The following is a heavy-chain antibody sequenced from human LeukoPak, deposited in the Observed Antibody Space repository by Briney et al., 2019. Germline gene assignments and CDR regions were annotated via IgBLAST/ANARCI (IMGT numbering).Heavy chain of an antibody. CDR3: ARFKVVAATRAGFDY. J-gene: IGHJ4*02. CDR1: GYTFTNYA. Sequence: ASVKVSCKASGYTFTNYAMHWVRQAPGQGLEWMGRINPNSGGTNYAQKFQGRVTMTRDTSISTAYMELSRLRSDDTAVYYCARFKVVAATRAGFDYWGQGTLVTVSS. D-gene: IGHD2-15*01. CDR2: INPNSGGT. V-gene: IGHV1-2*06.